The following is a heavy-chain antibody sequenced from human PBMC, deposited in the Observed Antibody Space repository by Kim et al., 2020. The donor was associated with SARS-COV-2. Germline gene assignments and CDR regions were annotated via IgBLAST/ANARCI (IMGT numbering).Heavy chain of an antibody. J-gene: IGHJ3*02. V-gene: IGHV1-8*01. D-gene: IGHD5-12*01. CDR1: GYTFTSYD. Sequence: ASVKVSCKASGYTFTSYDINWVRQATGQGLEWMGWMNPNSGNTGYAQKFQGRVTMTRNTSISTAYMELSSLRSEDTAVYYCARGRWLQLGDAFDIWGQGTMVTVSS. CDR3: ARGRWLQLGDAFDI. CDR2: MNPNSGNT.